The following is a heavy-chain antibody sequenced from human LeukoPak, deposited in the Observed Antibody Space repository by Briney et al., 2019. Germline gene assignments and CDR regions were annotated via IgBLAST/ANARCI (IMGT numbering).Heavy chain of an antibody. J-gene: IGHJ3*02. Sequence: GGSLRLSCAASGFTFSDYYMSWIRQAPGKGLEWVSYISSSGSTIYYADSVKGRFTISRDNAKSSLYLQMNSLRAEDTAVYYCARDLERRGYSYGDDAFDIWGQGAMVTVSS. V-gene: IGHV3-11*01. CDR1: GFTFSDYY. D-gene: IGHD5-18*01. CDR3: ARDLERRGYSYGDDAFDI. CDR2: ISSSGSTI.